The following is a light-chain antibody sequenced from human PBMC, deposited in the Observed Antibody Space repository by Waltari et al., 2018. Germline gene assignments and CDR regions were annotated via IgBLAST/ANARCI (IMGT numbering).Light chain of an antibody. Sequence: QSALTQPASVSGSPGQSITISCTGTSSDIGFHNYVSWYQQHPGKAPQLMIYDVDHRPHGVSNRFSGYKSGNTASLTISGLHADDEADYYCSSCTSSSNPEVVFGGGTKLTVL. CDR3: SSCTSSSNPEVV. J-gene: IGLJ2*01. CDR2: DVD. CDR1: SSDIGFHNY. V-gene: IGLV2-14*03.